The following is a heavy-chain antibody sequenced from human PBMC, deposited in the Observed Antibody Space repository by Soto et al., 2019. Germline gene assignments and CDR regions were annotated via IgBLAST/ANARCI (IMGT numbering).Heavy chain of an antibody. CDR1: GFTFGSYG. CDR3: AKPLTTETNYYFEN. CDR2: ISSDGTNK. V-gene: IGHV3-30*18. D-gene: IGHD4-17*01. Sequence: QVQLVESGGGVVQPGRSLRLSCAASGFTFGSYGMHWVRQAPGKGLEWVAVISSDGTNKYSADSVKGRFTISRDNSKNTVYLQMNSLRPEDTAVYYCAKPLTTETNYYFENWGLATLVTVSS. J-gene: IGHJ4*02.